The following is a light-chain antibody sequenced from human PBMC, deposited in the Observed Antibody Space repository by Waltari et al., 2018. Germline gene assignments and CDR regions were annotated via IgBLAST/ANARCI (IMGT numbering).Light chain of an antibody. Sequence: SALTQPAPVSGSPGQSITNPCTGTSRDDGGYNYVSWYQQHPGKAPKLMIYEVSNRPSGVSNRFSGSKSGNTASLTISGLQAEDEADYYCSSYTSSSTLVFGGGTKLTVL. CDR3: SSYTSSSTLV. V-gene: IGLV2-14*01. CDR1: SRDDGGYNY. J-gene: IGLJ2*01. CDR2: EVS.